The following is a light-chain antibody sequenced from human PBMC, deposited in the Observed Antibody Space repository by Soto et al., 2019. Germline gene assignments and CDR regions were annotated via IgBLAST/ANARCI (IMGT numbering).Light chain of an antibody. J-gene: IGLJ3*02. CDR2: EVT. Sequence: QSALTQPASVSGSPGQSITISCTGTSSDVGSYNLVSWYQQYPGKAPKLMIFEVTKRPSGVSNRFSGSKSGNTASLTISGLQAEDEAEYYCCSYDGSSTWVFGGGTKVTVL. V-gene: IGLV2-23*02. CDR1: SSDVGSYNL. CDR3: CSYDGSSTWV.